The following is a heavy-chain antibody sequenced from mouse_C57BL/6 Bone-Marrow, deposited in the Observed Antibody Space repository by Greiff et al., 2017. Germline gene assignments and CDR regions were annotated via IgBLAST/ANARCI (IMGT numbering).Heavy chain of an antibody. CDR1: GFTFSSYA. D-gene: IGHD1-3*01. Sequence: DVMLVESGEGLVKPGGSLKLSCAASGFTFSSYAMSWVRQTPEKRLEWVAYISSGGDYIYYADTVKVRFTISRDNARNTLYLQMSSLKSEDTAMYYCTRDKGPAWFAYWGQGTLVTVSA. CDR3: TRDKGPAWFAY. CDR2: ISSGGDYI. J-gene: IGHJ3*01. V-gene: IGHV5-9-1*02.